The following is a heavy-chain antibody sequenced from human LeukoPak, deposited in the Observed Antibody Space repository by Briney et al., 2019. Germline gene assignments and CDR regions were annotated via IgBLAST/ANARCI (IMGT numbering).Heavy chain of an antibody. CDR2: IWYDGSSK. D-gene: IGHD6-13*01. CDR3: ARGHSSSWYLFAY. J-gene: IGHJ4*02. Sequence: GGSLRLSCTASGFTFSNYGMHWVRQAPGKGLEWVAVIWYDGSSKYYADSVKGRFTISRDNSKSTVYLQMNSLRAEDTAVYYCARGHSSSWYLFAYWGQGTLVTVSS. V-gene: IGHV3-33*01. CDR1: GFTFSNYG.